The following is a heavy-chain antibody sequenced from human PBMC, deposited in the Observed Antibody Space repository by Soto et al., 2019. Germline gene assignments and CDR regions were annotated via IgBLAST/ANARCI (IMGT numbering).Heavy chain of an antibody. CDR3: ARFTDGNYYYGMDV. J-gene: IGHJ6*02. CDR1: GGTFSSYA. D-gene: IGHD4-17*01. Sequence: GASVKVSCKASGGTFSSYAISWVRQALGQGLEWMGGIIPIFGTANYAQKFQGRVTITADKSTSTAYMELSSLRSEDTAVYYCARFTDGNYYYGMDVWGQGTTVTVSS. V-gene: IGHV1-69*06. CDR2: IIPIFGTA.